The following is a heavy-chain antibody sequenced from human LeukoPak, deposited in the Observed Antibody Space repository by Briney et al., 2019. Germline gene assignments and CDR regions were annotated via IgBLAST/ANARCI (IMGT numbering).Heavy chain of an antibody. CDR3: AGRDDFWSGYPH. CDR1: GFTFSSYA. D-gene: IGHD3-3*01. CDR2: ISGSGGST. V-gene: IGHV3-23*01. Sequence: GGSLRLSCAASGFTFSSYAMSWVRQAPGKGLEWVSAISGSGGSTYYADSGKGRVTISRDNSKNTLYLQLNSLRAEDTAVYYCAGRDDFWSGYPHWGQGTLVTVSS. J-gene: IGHJ4*02.